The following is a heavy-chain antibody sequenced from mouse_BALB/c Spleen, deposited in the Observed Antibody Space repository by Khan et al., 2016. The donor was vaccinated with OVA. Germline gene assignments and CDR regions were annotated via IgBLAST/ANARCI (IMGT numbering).Heavy chain of an antibody. CDR2: IYPGSGNT. CDR1: GYIFTDYY. D-gene: IGHD1-1*01. CDR3: ARGNYYGSTSWFGY. J-gene: IGHJ3*01. Sequence: QVQLKEPGPELVKPGASVKISCKASGYIFTDYYMNWVKQKPGQGLEWIGWIYPGSGNTKYNENFKGKATLTVDTSSSTAYMQLTSLTSEDTAVYFCARGNYYGSTSWFGYWGQGTLVTVST. V-gene: IGHV1-84*02.